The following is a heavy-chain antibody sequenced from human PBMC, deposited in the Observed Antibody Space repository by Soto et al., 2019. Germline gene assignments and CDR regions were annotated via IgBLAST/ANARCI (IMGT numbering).Heavy chain of an antibody. V-gene: IGHV2-5*02. D-gene: IGHD3-10*01. CDR3: AHRRIYSGLGF. CDR2: IYWDDDK. CDR1: GFSLRTSGVG. J-gene: IGHJ4*02. Sequence: QITLKESGPTLVKPTQTLTLTCTFSGFSLRTSGVGVGWIRQPPGKALEWLALIYWDDDKRYSPSLKSRLTITXXTSKNQVVLTITNMDPVDTATYYCAHRRIYSGLGFWGQGTLVTVSS.